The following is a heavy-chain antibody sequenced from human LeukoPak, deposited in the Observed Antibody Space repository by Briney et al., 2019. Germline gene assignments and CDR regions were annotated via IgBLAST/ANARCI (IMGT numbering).Heavy chain of an antibody. CDR1: GFTFSSYW. CDR3: ATGYSSGADAFDI. CDR2: IKQDGSEK. D-gene: IGHD6-19*01. V-gene: IGHV3-7*03. Sequence: GGSLRLSCAASGFTFSSYWMSWVRQAPGKGLEWVANIKQDGSEKYYVDSVKGRFTISRDNAKNSLYLQMNSLRAEDTAVYYCATGYSSGADAFDIWGQGTMVTVSS. J-gene: IGHJ3*02.